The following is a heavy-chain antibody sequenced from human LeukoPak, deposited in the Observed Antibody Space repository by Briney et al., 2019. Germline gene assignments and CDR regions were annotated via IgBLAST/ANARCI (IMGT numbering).Heavy chain of an antibody. Sequence: SVKVSCKASGGTFSSYAISCVRQAPGQGLEWMGRIIPILGIANYAQKFQGRVTITADKSTSTAYMELSSLRSEDTAVYYCARSMSHNWFDPWGQGTLVTVSS. CDR1: GGTFSSYA. D-gene: IGHD6-6*01. CDR2: IIPILGIA. CDR3: ARSMSHNWFDP. V-gene: IGHV1-69*04. J-gene: IGHJ5*02.